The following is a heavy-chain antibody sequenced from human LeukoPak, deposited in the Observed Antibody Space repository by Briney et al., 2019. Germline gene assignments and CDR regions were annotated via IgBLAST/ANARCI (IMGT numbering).Heavy chain of an antibody. D-gene: IGHD6-19*01. J-gene: IGHJ3*02. CDR1: GGTFSNYA. Sequence: SVKVSCKASGGTFSNYAVSWVRQAPGQGLEWMGGIIPMLGIANYAQKFQGRVTITADKSTSTAYMELSSLRSEDTAVYYCARMFEGIAVAGALEDGFDMWGQGTMVTVSS. CDR2: IIPMLGIA. CDR3: ARMFEGIAVAGALEDGFDM. V-gene: IGHV1-69*04.